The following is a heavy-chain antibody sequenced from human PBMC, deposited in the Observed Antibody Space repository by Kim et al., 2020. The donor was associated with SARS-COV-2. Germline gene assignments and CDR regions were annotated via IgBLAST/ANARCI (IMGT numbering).Heavy chain of an antibody. V-gene: IGHV7-4-1*02. J-gene: IGHJ4*02. CDR2: IDTNTGSP. CDR3: ARHDFGFIAASGSFDY. CDR1: GYRFGDYP. D-gene: IGHD6-13*01. Sequence: ASVKVSCKTSGYRFGDYPINWVRQAPGQGLEWMGWIDTNTGSPTYVQGFTGRFVFSLDTSVNTAYLQISSLQPEDTAVYYCARHDFGFIAASGSFDYWGQGTLVTVSS.